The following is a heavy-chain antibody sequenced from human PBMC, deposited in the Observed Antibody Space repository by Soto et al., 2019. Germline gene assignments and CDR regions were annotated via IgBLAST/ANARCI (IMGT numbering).Heavy chain of an antibody. CDR1: GFTFSSYG. J-gene: IGHJ6*03. Sequence: GESLKISCAASGFTFSSYGMHWVRQAPGKGLEWVAVISYDGSNKYYADSVKGRFTISRDNSKNTLYLQMNSLRAEDTAVYYCAKERKGITMFGVVIAGYTDVWGKGTTVTVSS. D-gene: IGHD3-3*01. V-gene: IGHV3-30*18. CDR2: ISYDGSNK. CDR3: AKERKGITMFGVVIAGYTDV.